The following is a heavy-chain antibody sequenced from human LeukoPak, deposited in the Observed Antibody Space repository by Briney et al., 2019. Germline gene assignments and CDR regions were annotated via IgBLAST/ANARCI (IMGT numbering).Heavy chain of an antibody. CDR3: AKISPYGGNSA. CDR2: ISGNGGST. Sequence: GGSLRLSCAASGFTFSNYAMSWVRQAPGKGLXWVSAISGNGGSTYYADSVKGRFTISRDNSKNTLYLQMNSLRAEDTAVYYCAKISPYGGNSAWGQGTLVTVSS. D-gene: IGHD4-23*01. CDR1: GFTFSNYA. V-gene: IGHV3-23*01. J-gene: IGHJ4*02.